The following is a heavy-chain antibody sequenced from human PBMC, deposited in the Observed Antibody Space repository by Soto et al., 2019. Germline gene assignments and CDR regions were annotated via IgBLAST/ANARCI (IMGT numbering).Heavy chain of an antibody. CDR2: LYYSRST. CDR3: ARRYGAGFDY. V-gene: IGHV4-59*01. CDR1: GGSISSYY. J-gene: IGHJ4*02. Sequence: QVQLQESGPGLVKPSETLSLTCTVSGGSISSYYWSWIRQPPGKGLEWIGYLYYSRSTTYNPSLTSRVTISVDTSKNQFSLKLSSVTAADTAVYYCARRYGAGFDYWGQGTLVTVSS. D-gene: IGHD3-9*01.